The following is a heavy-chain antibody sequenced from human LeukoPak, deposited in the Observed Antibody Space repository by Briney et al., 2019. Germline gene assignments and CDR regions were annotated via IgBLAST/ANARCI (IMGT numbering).Heavy chain of an antibody. CDR3: ARDRITGTLDAFDI. V-gene: IGHV3-53*01. Sequence: GGSLRLSCAASGFTVSSNYMSWVRQAPGKGLEWVSVIYSGGSTYYAESVKGRFTISRDNSKNTLYLQMNSLRAEDTAVYYCARDRITGTLDAFDIWGQGTMVTVSS. J-gene: IGHJ3*02. CDR2: IYSGGST. CDR1: GFTVSSNY. D-gene: IGHD1-20*01.